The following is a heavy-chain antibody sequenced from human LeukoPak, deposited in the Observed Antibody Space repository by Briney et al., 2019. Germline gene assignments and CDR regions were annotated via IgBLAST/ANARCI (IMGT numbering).Heavy chain of an antibody. J-gene: IGHJ4*02. D-gene: IGHD2-21*01. CDR3: VKEDSSYYFDN. CDR1: GFTFSNYG. V-gene: IGHV3-30*18. Sequence: PGRSLRLSCAASGFTFSNYGMHWVRQAPGKGPEWVAIVSRDGRSKYYADSVKGRFTTSRDNPKNMLDLQMNSLRAEDTAVYHYVKEDSSYYFDNWGQGTLVTVSS. CDR2: VSRDGRSK.